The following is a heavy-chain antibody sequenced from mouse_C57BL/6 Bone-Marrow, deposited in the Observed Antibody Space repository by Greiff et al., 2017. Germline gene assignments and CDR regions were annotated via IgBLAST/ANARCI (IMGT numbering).Heavy chain of an antibody. CDR2: IYPRSGNT. CDR1: GYTFTSSG. CDR3: ARRRGYYYGSTWYFDV. D-gene: IGHD1-1*01. J-gene: IGHJ1*03. V-gene: IGHV1-81*01. Sequence: QVQLQQSGAELARPGASVKLSCKASGYTFTSSGISWVKQRTGQGLEWIGEIYPRSGNTYYNEKFKGKATLTADKSSSTAYMELRSLTSEDSAVYFCARRRGYYYGSTWYFDVWGTGTTVTVSS.